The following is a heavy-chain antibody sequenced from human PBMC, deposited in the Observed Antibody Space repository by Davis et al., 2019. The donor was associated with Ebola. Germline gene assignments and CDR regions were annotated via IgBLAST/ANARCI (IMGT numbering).Heavy chain of an antibody. D-gene: IGHD6-19*01. J-gene: IGHJ4*02. CDR3: ARGSQWLGPDY. Sequence: SETLSLTCTVSGGSVSSGGYYWNWIRQPPGKGLEWIGYIYYSGSTDYSPSLRGRVTISVDTSKKHFSLKLGSVTAADTAVYYCARGSQWLGPDYWGQGTLVTVSS. V-gene: IGHV4-61*03. CDR2: IYYSGST. CDR1: GGSVSSGGYY.